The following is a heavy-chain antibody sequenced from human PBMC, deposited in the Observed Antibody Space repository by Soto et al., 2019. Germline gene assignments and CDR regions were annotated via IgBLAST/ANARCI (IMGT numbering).Heavy chain of an antibody. CDR1: GGSFSGYY. CDR2: INHSGST. D-gene: IGHD3-16*02. J-gene: IGHJ5*02. Sequence: KASETLSLTCAVYGGSFSGYYWSWIRQPPGKGLEWIGEINHSGSTNYNPSLKSRVTISVDTSKNQFSLKLSSVTAADTAVYYCARGSYDYAWGSYRYNNWFDPWGQGTLVTVSS. V-gene: IGHV4-34*01. CDR3: ARGSYDYAWGSYRYNNWFDP.